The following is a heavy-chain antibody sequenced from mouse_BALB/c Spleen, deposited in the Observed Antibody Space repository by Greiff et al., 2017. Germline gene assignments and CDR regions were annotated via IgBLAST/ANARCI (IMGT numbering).Heavy chain of an antibody. V-gene: IGHV1-7*01. CDR3: ARTDSSGYGDY. J-gene: IGHJ2*01. D-gene: IGHD3-2*01. CDR1: GYTFTSYW. CDR2: INPSTGYT. Sequence: QVQLQQSGAELAKPGASVKMSCKASGYTFTSYWMHWVKQRPGQGLEWIGYINPSTGYTEYNQKFKDKATLTADKSSSTAYMQLSSLTSEDSAVYYCARTDSSGYGDYWGQGTTLTVSS.